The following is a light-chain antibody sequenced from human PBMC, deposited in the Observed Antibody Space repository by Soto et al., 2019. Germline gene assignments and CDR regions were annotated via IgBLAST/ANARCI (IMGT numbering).Light chain of an antibody. J-gene: IGLJ3*02. CDR1: SSDVGGYNY. V-gene: IGLV2-14*01. Sequence: QSVLTQPASVSASPGQSITISCTGTSSDVGGYNYVSWYQQHPGKAPKLMIYEVNNRPSGVSNRFSGSKSGNTASLTISGLQADDEADYYCSSFTSDNTWVFGGGTKLTVL. CDR2: EVN. CDR3: SSFTSDNTWV.